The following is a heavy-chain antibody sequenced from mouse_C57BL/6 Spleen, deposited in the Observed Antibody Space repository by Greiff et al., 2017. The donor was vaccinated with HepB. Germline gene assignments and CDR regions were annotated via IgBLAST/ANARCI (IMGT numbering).Heavy chain of an antibody. CDR1: GFSLTSYA. Sequence: QVQLQQSGPGLVAPSQSLSITCTVSGFSLTSYAISWVRQPPGKGLEWLGVIWTGGGTNYNSALKSRLSISKDNSKSQVFLKMNSLQTDDTARYYCARNYYGSSYDYFDVWGTGTTVTVSS. V-gene: IGHV2-9-1*01. CDR2: IWTGGGT. CDR3: ARNYYGSSYDYFDV. D-gene: IGHD1-1*01. J-gene: IGHJ1*03.